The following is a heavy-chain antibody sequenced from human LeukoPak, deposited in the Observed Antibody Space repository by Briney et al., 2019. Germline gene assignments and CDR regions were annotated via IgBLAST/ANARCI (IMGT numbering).Heavy chain of an antibody. CDR1: GYTLTELS. V-gene: IGHV1-24*01. D-gene: IGHD3-10*01. CDR3: ASLWFGSRPVDY. Sequence: ASVKVSCKVSGYTLTELSMHWVRQAPGKGLEWMGGLDPEDGETIYAQKFQGRVTMTRDTSISTAYMELSRLRSDDTAVYYCASLWFGSRPVDYWGQGTLVTVSS. J-gene: IGHJ4*02. CDR2: LDPEDGET.